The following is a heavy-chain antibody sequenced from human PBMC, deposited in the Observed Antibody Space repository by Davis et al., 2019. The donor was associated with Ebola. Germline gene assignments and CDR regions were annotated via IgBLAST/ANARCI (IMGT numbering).Heavy chain of an antibody. CDR3: AREIAAAETP. CDR2: IIPILGIA. Sequence: AASVKVSCKTSGYTFISYDMHWVRQAPGQGLEWMGRIIPILGIANYAQKFQGRVTITADKSTSTAYMELSSLRSEDTAVYYCAREIAAAETPWGQGTLVTVSS. CDR1: GYTFISYD. J-gene: IGHJ5*02. D-gene: IGHD6-13*01. V-gene: IGHV1-69*04.